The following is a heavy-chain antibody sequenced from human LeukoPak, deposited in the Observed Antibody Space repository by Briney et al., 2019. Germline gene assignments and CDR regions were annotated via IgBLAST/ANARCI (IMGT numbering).Heavy chain of an antibody. CDR3: ARHDLEVANPFVPKGIDY. D-gene: IGHD3-3*01. J-gene: IGHJ4*02. CDR1: GYSFTSYW. Sequence: GESLKISCTGSGYSFTSYWIAWVRQMPGKGLEWMGIIYPGDSETRYSPSFQGQVTISADKSIRTAYLQWSSLKASDTAMYYCARHDLEVANPFVPKGIDYWGQGTLVTVSS. CDR2: IYPGDSET. V-gene: IGHV5-51*01.